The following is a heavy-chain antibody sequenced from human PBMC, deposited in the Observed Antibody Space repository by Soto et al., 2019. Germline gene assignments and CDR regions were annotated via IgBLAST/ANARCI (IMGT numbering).Heavy chain of an antibody. Sequence: PGESLKISCKGSGYSFTSYWIGWVRQMPGKGLEWMGIIYPGGSDTRYSPSFQGQVTISADKSISTAYLQWSSLKASDTAMYYCASKGYSGYDYYAFDIWGQGTMVTVSS. CDR1: GYSFTSYW. J-gene: IGHJ3*02. D-gene: IGHD5-12*01. V-gene: IGHV5-51*03. CDR3: ASKGYSGYDYYAFDI. CDR2: IYPGGSDT.